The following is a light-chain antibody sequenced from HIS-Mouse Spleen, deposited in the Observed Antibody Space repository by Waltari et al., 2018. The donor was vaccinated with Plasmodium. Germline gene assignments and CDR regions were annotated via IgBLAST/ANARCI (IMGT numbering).Light chain of an antibody. CDR1: RSDVGSYTL. CDR2: EGS. CDR3: CSYAGSSTYV. J-gene: IGLJ1*01. V-gene: IGLV2-23*01. Sequence: QSALTQPASASGSPGHSITISCTRTRSDVGSYTLVSWYQQHPGKAPTLRIYEGSKRPSGVSNRFSGSKSGNTASLTISGLQAEDEADYYCCSYAGSSTYVFGTGTKVTVL.